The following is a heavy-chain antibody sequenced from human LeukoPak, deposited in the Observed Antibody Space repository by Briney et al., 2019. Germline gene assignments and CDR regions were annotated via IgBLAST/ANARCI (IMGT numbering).Heavy chain of an antibody. V-gene: IGHV1-2*02. CDR1: GYTFTGYY. CDR3: ARDQAAYYGSASSIDIDY. J-gene: IGHJ4*02. D-gene: IGHD3-10*01. CDR2: INPNSGGT. Sequence: ASVKVSCKASGYTFTGYYMHWVRQAPGQGLEGMGWINPNSGGTNYAQKFQGRVTMTRHKSISTAYMELSRLRSDDTAVYYCARDQAAYYGSASSIDIDYWGQGTLVTVSS.